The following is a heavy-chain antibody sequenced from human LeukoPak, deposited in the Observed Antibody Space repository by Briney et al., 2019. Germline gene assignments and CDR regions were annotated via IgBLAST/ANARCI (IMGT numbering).Heavy chain of an antibody. CDR1: GGTFSSYA. V-gene: IGHV1-69*13. D-gene: IGHD3-10*01. J-gene: IGHJ5*02. CDR3: ARNGWRSGSPLDP. CDR2: IIPIFGTA. Sequence: ASVKVSCKASGGTFSSYAISWVRQAPGQGLEWMGGIIPIFGTANYAQKFQGRVTITADESTSTAYLELSSLRSEDTAVYYCARNGWRSGSPLDPWGQGTLVTVSS.